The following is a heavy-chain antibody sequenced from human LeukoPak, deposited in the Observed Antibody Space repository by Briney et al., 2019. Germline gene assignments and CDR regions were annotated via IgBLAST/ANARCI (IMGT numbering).Heavy chain of an antibody. CDR1: GYTFTGYY. Sequence: ASVKVSCKASGYTFTGYYMHWVRQAPGQGLEWMGWINPNSGGTNYAQKFQGRVTMTRDTSISTAYMELSRLRSDDMAVYYCAIPFVGYSSSWGYWGQGTLVTVSS. CDR2: INPNSGGT. CDR3: AIPFVGYSSSWGY. D-gene: IGHD6-13*01. J-gene: IGHJ4*02. V-gene: IGHV1-2*02.